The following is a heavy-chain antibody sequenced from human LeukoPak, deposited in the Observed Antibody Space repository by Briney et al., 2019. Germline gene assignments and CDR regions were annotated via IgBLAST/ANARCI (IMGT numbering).Heavy chain of an antibody. J-gene: IGHJ4*02. Sequence: PSETLSLTCAVYGGSFSGYYWSWIRQPPGKGLEWIGEINHSGSTNYNPSLKSRVTISVDTSKKQFSLKLSSVTAADTAVYYCARAYGIAAAGTRGGFDYWGQGTLVTVSS. V-gene: IGHV4-34*01. CDR1: GGSFSGYY. CDR2: INHSGST. D-gene: IGHD6-13*01. CDR3: ARAYGIAAAGTRGGFDY.